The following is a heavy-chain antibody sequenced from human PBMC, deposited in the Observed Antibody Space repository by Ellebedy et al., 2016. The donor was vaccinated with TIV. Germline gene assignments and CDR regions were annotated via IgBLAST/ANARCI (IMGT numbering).Heavy chain of an antibody. J-gene: IGHJ6*02. CDR3: ARSVPYVPYYYGMDV. Sequence: SETLSLTXTVSGGSISSYYWSWIRQPPGKGLEWIGYIYYSGSTNYNPSLKSRVTISVDTSKNQFSLNLTSVTAADTAVYYCARSVPYVPYYYGMDVWGQGTTVTVSS. CDR2: IYYSGST. V-gene: IGHV4-59*01. CDR1: GGSISSYY. D-gene: IGHD2-21*01.